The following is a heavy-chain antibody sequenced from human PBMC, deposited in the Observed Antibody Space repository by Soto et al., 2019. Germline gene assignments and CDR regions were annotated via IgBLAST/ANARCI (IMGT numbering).Heavy chain of an antibody. D-gene: IGHD2-15*01. CDR1: GGSFSGYY. Sequence: PSETLSLTCAVYGGSFSGYYWSWIRQPPGKGLEWIGEINHSGSTNYNPSLKSRVTISVDTSKNQFSLKLSSVTAADTAVYYCARLGYCSGGSCYVTDVWGQGTTVTVSS. V-gene: IGHV4-34*01. CDR3: ARLGYCSGGSCYVTDV. J-gene: IGHJ6*02. CDR2: INHSGST.